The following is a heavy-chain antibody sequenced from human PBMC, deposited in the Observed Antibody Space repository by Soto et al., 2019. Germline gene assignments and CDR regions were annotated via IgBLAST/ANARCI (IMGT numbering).Heavy chain of an antibody. CDR1: GYTFTSYY. Sequence: GASVKVSCKASGYTFTSYYMHWVRQAPGQGLEWMGIINPSGGSTSYAQKFQGRVTMTRDTSTSTVYMELSSLRSEDTAVYYCARDFYLRFLEWSLDYYGMDVWGQGTTVTVSS. V-gene: IGHV1-46*01. D-gene: IGHD3-3*01. J-gene: IGHJ6*02. CDR2: INPSGGST. CDR3: ARDFYLRFLEWSLDYYGMDV.